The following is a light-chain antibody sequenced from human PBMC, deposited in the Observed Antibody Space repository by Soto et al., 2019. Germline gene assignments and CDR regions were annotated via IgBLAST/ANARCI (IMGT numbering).Light chain of an antibody. CDR1: QDISNY. CDR2: DAS. V-gene: IGKV1-33*01. J-gene: IGKJ4*01. CDR3: QQYDNLPPP. Sequence: DIPMTQSPSSLSASVGDRVTITCQASQDISNYLDWYQQKPGQATKLLIYDASNLETGVPSRCSGSGSGTDCTIHISSRQPEDIATDSCQQYDNLPPPFGGGNKVEIK.